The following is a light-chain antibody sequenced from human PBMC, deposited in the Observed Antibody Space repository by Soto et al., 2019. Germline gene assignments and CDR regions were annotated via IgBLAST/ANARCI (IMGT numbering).Light chain of an antibody. CDR1: QSVINNY. CDR3: QQYGSSPLP. J-gene: IGKJ3*01. V-gene: IGKV3-20*01. Sequence: EIVLTQSPGTLSLSPGERGILSCRASQSVINNYLAWYQQKPGQAPRLLIYGAYTRVTGIPDRFSGSGSGTDFTLTISRLEPEDFAVYYCQQYGSSPLPFGPGTKVDIK. CDR2: GAY.